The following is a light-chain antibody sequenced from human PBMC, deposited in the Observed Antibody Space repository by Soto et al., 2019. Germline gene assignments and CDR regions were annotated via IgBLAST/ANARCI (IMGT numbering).Light chain of an antibody. CDR2: WAS. Sequence: DIVMTQSPASLAVSLGERATINCKSSQSVLDSSNNRNYLAWYQQKPGQPPKLLIYWASTRESGVPGRFRGSGSGTEFTLTINSLQAEDVAVYYCQQYYSTYSITFGQGTRLEIK. V-gene: IGKV4-1*01. CDR1: QSVLDSSNNRNY. CDR3: QQYYSTYSIT. J-gene: IGKJ5*01.